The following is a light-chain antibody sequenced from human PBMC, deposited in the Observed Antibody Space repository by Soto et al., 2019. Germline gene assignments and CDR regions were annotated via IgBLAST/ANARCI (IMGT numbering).Light chain of an antibody. Sequence: DIVMTQSPDSLAVSLGERATINCKSSQRLLYSPNTNNYLAWFQQKPGQPPKLLIYWASNRESGVHDRFSGSGSGTDFNLNISIMQAEDLAVYYCQQPYDVPQNVGHGTKVAVK. CDR1: QRLLYSPNTNNY. V-gene: IGKV4-1*01. J-gene: IGKJ1*01. CDR3: QQPYDVPQN. CDR2: WAS.